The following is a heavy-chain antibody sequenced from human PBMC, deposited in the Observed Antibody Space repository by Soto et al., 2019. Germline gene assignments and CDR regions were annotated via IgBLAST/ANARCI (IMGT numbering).Heavy chain of an antibody. Sequence: SETLSLTCAVYGGSFSGYYWSWIRQPPGKGLEWIGEINHSGSTNYNPSLKSRVTISVDTSKNQFSLKLSSVTAADTAVYYCARGDHGSGWYPYDAFDIWGQGTVVTVSS. V-gene: IGHV4-34*01. CDR2: INHSGST. CDR3: ARGDHGSGWYPYDAFDI. D-gene: IGHD6-19*01. CDR1: GGSFSGYY. J-gene: IGHJ3*02.